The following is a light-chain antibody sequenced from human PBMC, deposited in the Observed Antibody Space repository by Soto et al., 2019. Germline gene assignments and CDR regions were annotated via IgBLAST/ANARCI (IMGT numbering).Light chain of an antibody. CDR3: CIHTRSTLV. Sequence: QSALAQPASVSGSPGQSVTISCLGINNDIYNSVSWYQLRPGQAPKLILYAFTTRPSGIPDRFSGAKSGNTASLTISGLQTEDEADYCCCIHTRSTLVFGGGTKLTVL. J-gene: IGLJ2*01. CDR1: NNDIYNS. V-gene: IGLV2-14*03. CDR2: AFT.